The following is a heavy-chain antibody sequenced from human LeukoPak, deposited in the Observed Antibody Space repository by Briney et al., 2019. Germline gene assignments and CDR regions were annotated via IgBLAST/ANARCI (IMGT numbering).Heavy chain of an antibody. Sequence: TGGSLRLSCAASGFTFSSYYMSWVRQAPGKGLEWVANIKQDGSEEYYVDSVKGRFSISRDNAQNSLYLQMNSLRAEDTAVYYCVRDKVVGATFFDYWGQGTLVTVSS. J-gene: IGHJ4*02. V-gene: IGHV3-7*01. CDR1: GFTFSSYY. CDR2: IKQDGSEE. CDR3: VRDKVVGATFFDY. D-gene: IGHD1-26*01.